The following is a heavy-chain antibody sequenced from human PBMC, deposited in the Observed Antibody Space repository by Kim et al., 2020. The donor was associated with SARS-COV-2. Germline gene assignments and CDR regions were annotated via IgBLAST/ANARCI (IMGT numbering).Heavy chain of an antibody. Sequence: LKSRVTRSVDTSKNQFSLKLSSVTAADTAVYYCVAYYYGSGSYYKSAFDIWGQGTMVTVSS. CDR3: VAYYYGSGSYYKSAFDI. D-gene: IGHD3-10*01. J-gene: IGHJ3*02. V-gene: IGHV4-31*02.